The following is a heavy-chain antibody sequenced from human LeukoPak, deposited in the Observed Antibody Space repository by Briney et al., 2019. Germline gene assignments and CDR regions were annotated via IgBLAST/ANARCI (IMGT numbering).Heavy chain of an antibody. D-gene: IGHD1-26*01. CDR1: GFTFGDYA. Sequence: PGGSLRLSCTASGFTFGDYAMSWFRQAPGKGLEWVSAISGSGGSTYYADSVKGRFTISRDNSKNTLYLQMNSLRAEDTAVYYCAKSPEYSGSYFDYWGQGTLVTVSS. V-gene: IGHV3-23*01. CDR3: AKSPEYSGSYFDY. CDR2: ISGSGGST. J-gene: IGHJ4*02.